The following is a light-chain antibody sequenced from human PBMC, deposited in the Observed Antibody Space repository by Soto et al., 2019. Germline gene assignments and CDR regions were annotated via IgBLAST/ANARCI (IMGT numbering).Light chain of an antibody. Sequence: QSALTQPPSASGSPGQSVAISCTGTSSDAGGYNYVSWYQHHPGKAPKLMIYDVSNRPSGVSNRFSGSKSGNTASLTISGLQAEDEADYYCNSYTSSSTLVFGGGTKLTVL. CDR1: SSDAGGYNY. V-gene: IGLV2-14*01. CDR3: NSYTSSSTLV. J-gene: IGLJ2*01. CDR2: DVS.